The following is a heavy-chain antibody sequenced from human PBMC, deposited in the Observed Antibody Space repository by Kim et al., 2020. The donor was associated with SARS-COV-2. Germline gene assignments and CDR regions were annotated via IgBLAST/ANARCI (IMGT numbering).Heavy chain of an antibody. Sequence: SETLSLTCTVSSGSISSYYWSWIRQPPGKGLEWIGHTHYSGSTNYKPSLKSRVTISVDTSKNQFSLKLRSVTTADTAGYYCARDRKDDYGMDVWGQGTTV. CDR2: THYSGST. CDR3: ARDRKDDYGMDV. V-gene: IGHV4-59*01. CDR1: SGSISSYY. J-gene: IGHJ6*02.